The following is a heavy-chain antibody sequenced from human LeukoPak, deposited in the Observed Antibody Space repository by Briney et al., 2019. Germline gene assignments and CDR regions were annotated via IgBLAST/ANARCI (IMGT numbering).Heavy chain of an antibody. J-gene: IGHJ4*02. V-gene: IGHV1-69*05. CDR3: ASHADYDSSGYYQNFDY. CDR2: IIPIFGTA. Sequence: SVKVSCKASGGTFSSYAISWVRQAPGQGLEWMGGIIPIFGTANYAQKFQGRVTNTTDESTSTAYMELSSLRSEDTAVYYCASHADYDSSGYYQNFDYWGQGTLVTVSS. D-gene: IGHD3-22*01. CDR1: GGTFSSYA.